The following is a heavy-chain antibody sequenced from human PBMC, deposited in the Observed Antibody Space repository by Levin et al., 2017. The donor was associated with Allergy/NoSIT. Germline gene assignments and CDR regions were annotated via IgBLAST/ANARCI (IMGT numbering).Heavy chain of an antibody. CDR2: INPTGGTT. CDR1: GYSFDDFY. V-gene: IGHV1-46*02. Sequence: GESLKISCKTSGYSFDDFYMHWVRQAPGQGLEWMGTINPTGGTTTYAQRFQGRVSLTRDTSTSTFYMELSSLRSEDTAVYYCARGLGSGTYYVWGQGTRVTVSS. J-gene: IGHJ4*02. D-gene: IGHD3-10*01. CDR3: ARGLGSGTYYV.